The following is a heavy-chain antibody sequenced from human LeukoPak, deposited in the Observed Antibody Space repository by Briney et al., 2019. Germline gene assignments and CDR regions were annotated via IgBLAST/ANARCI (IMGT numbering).Heavy chain of an antibody. D-gene: IGHD6-13*01. CDR2: ISGSGGST. V-gene: IGHV3-23*01. Sequence: GGSLRLSCAASGFTFSSYAMSWVRQAPGKGLEWVSAISGSGGSTYYADSVKGQFTISRDNSKNTLYLQMNSLRAEDTAVYYCAKDRMAIAAAGTPFDHWGQGTLVTVSS. J-gene: IGHJ4*02. CDR1: GFTFSSYA. CDR3: AKDRMAIAAAGTPFDH.